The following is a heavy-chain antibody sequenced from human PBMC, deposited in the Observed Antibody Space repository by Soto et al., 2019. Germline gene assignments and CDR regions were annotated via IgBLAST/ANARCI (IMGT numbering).Heavy chain of an antibody. D-gene: IGHD3-3*01. CDR2: ISGSGGST. CDR1: GFSFSSYA. J-gene: IGHJ4*02. CDR3: AKGVTYYDFWSGYFDY. Sequence: GGSLRLSCAGSGFSFSSYAMSWVSQAPGKWLEWVSAISGSGGSTYYADSVKGRFTISRDISRNTVYLQMNSLRAEDTAVYYCAKGVTYYDFWSGYFDYWGPGTVITSPQ. V-gene: IGHV3-23*01.